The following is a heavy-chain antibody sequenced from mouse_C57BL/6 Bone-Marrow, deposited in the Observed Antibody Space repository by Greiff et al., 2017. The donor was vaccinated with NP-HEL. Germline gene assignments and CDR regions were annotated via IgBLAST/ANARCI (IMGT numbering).Heavy chain of an antibody. J-gene: IGHJ1*03. CDR2: ISYDGSN. CDR1: GYSITSGYY. CDR3: ARLYYYGSSYDWYFDV. Sequence: EVKLMESGPGLVKPSQSLSLTCSVTGYSITSGYYWNWIRQFPGNKLEWMGYISYDGSNNYNPSLKNRISITRDTSKNQFFLKLNSVTTEDTATYYCARLYYYGSSYDWYFDVWGTGTTVTVSS. D-gene: IGHD1-1*01. V-gene: IGHV3-6*01.